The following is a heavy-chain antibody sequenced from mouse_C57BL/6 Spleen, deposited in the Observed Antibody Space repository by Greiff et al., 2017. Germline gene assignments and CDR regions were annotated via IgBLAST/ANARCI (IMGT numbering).Heavy chain of an antibody. CDR3: ATGRYDYDEAWFAY. Sequence: VQLQQSGAELVRPGASVKLSCTASGFNIKDYYMHWVKQRPEQGLEWIGRIDPEDGDTEYAPKFQGKATMTADTSSNTAYLQLSSLTSEDTAVYYCATGRYDYDEAWFAYWGQGTLVTVSA. CDR1: GFNIKDYY. D-gene: IGHD2-4*01. CDR2: IDPEDGDT. J-gene: IGHJ3*01. V-gene: IGHV14-1*01.